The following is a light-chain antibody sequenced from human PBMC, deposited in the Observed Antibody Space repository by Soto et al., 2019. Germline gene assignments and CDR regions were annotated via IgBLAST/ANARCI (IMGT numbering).Light chain of an antibody. CDR1: SSDVGGYKY. CDR2: TDN. J-gene: IGLJ2*01. V-gene: IGLV1-47*02. Sequence: QSVLTQPASVSGSAGQSITISCTGSSSDVGGYKYVSWYQQYPGKAPKLLIYTDNQRPSGVPDRFSGSKSGTSASLAISGLRSEDEADYFCAAWDDNLRGYWVFGGGTKLTVL. CDR3: AAWDDNLRGYWV.